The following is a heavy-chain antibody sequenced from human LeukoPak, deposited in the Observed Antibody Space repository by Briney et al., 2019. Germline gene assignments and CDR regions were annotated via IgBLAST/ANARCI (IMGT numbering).Heavy chain of an antibody. CDR1: GFTFSSSA. CDR3: ANTPVSALPWIQLWLPPNFDP. Sequence: PGGSLRLSCAASGFTFSSSAMSWVRQAPGKGLEWVSTISGSGDRTYYADSVKGRFTISRDNSKNTLYLQMNSLRAEDTAVYYCANTPVSALPWIQLWLPPNFDPWGQGTLVTVSS. CDR2: ISGSGDRT. D-gene: IGHD5-18*01. J-gene: IGHJ5*02. V-gene: IGHV3-23*01.